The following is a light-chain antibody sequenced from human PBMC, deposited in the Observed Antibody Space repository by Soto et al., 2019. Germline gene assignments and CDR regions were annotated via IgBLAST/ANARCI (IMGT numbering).Light chain of an antibody. Sequence: QSALTQPPSASGSPGQSVTISCTGTSSDVGGYNFVSWYQQHLGKAPKLMIYEVSERPSGVPDRFSGSKSGNTAFLTVSGLQAEDEADYYCSSYAGSNIVVFGGGTKLTVL. CDR2: EVS. CDR1: SSDVGGYNF. CDR3: SSYAGSNIVV. J-gene: IGLJ2*01. V-gene: IGLV2-8*01.